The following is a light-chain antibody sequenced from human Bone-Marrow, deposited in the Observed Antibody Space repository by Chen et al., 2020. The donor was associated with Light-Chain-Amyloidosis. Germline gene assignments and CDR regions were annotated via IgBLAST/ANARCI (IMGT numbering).Light chain of an antibody. Sequence: DIQVTQSPSSLSASVGARVTITCRASQSISSYLNWYQQKPGKAPKLLIYAASSLQRGVPSRFTGSGSETDFTLTISSLQSEDFATYYCQQTYSTPITFGQGTRLEIK. V-gene: IGKV1-39*01. J-gene: IGKJ5*01. CDR3: QQTYSTPIT. CDR2: AAS. CDR1: QSISSY.